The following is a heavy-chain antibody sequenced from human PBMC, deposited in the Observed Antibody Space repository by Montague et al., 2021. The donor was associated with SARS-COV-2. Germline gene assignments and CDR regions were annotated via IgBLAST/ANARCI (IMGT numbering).Heavy chain of an antibody. CDR2: IYYSGST. V-gene: IGHV4-59*01. D-gene: IGHD3-9*01. CDR1: CGSITSYY. Sequence: SETLSLTCTVSCGSITSYYWTWIRQPPGKGLEWVGRIYYSGSTNYNPSLKSRVTISVDTSKNQFSLKLSSVTAADTAVYYCARTGLGAYDILTGYTVNAFDMWGQGTMVTVSS. J-gene: IGHJ3*02. CDR3: ARTGLGAYDILTGYTVNAFDM.